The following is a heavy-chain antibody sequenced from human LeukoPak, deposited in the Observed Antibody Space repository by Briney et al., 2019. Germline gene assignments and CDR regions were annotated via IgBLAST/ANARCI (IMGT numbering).Heavy chain of an antibody. CDR2: IRNDGSNK. D-gene: IGHD5-12*01. J-gene: IGHJ4*02. Sequence: QTGGSLRLSCAASGFPFSGYGMNWFRQPPGKGLEWVEFIRNDGSNKYYVDSVKDRFTISRDNSKNTLYLQMDSLRAEDTAVYYCAKKGHDNSGLFDYWGQGTLVTVSS. CDR3: AKKGHDNSGLFDY. CDR1: GFPFSGYG. V-gene: IGHV3-30*02.